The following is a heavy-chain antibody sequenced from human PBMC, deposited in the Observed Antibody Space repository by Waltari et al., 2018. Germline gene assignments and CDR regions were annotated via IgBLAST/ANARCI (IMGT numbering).Heavy chain of an antibody. V-gene: IGHV1-2*02. D-gene: IGHD6-19*01. CDR1: GDTFSGNY. Sequence: QVQLVQSGAEVKKPGASVKVSCKASGDTFSGNYIHWVRQAPGQGLEWIGWINPDSGGTNYAQKFQGRVTMSRDTSITTAYMELSSLRSDDTAVYYCAKSTSGWYNWFDPWGQGTLVTVSS. CDR3: AKSTSGWYNWFDP. J-gene: IGHJ5*02. CDR2: INPDSGGT.